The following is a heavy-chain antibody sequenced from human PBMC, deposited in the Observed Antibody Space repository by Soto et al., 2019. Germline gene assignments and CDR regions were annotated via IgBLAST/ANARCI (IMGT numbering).Heavy chain of an antibody. CDR1: GGSIGSGDYY. CDR3: ASGRHSIAARDY. D-gene: IGHD6-6*01. Sequence: PSETLSLTCTVSGGSIGSGDYYWSWIRQPPGKGLEWIGYIYYSGSTYYNPSLKSRVTISVDTSKNQFSLKLSSVTAADTAVYYCASGRHSIAARDYWGQGTLVTVSS. CDR2: IYYSGST. V-gene: IGHV4-30-4*01. J-gene: IGHJ4*02.